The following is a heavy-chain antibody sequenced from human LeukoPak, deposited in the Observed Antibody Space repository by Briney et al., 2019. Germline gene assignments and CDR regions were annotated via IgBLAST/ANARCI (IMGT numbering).Heavy chain of an antibody. CDR3: ARGPHDCSGGSCELNRFDT. D-gene: IGHD2-15*01. Sequence: ASVKVSCKASGYTFTSYDINWVRQATGQGLEWMGWMNPNSGNTGYAQKFQGKVTMTRNTSISTAYMELSSLRSEDTAVYYCARGPHDCSGGSCELNRFDTWGEGTLVTVSP. V-gene: IGHV1-8*01. J-gene: IGHJ5*02. CDR1: GYTFTSYD. CDR2: MNPNSGNT.